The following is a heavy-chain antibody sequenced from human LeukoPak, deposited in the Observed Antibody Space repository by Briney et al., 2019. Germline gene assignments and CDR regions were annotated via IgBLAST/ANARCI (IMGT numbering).Heavy chain of an antibody. V-gene: IGHV1-2*02. J-gene: IGHJ3*01. D-gene: IGHD6-19*01. Sequence: ASVKVSCKASGYTFRGHNIHWVRQAPGQGLERVGWINPNNGATTYAQKFQGRVTMTRGTSAGTVYMDLSSLRSDDTAVYYCAQSIAVPRIPTFDVWGQGTVVSVSS. CDR3: AQSIAVPRIPTFDV. CDR2: INPNNGAT. CDR1: GYTFRGHN.